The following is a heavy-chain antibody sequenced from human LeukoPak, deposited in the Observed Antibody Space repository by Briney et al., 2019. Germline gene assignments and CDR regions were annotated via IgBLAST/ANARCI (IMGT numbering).Heavy chain of an antibody. CDR3: AKAARYFDWLPYFDS. J-gene: IGHJ4*02. CDR1: GFTFDDNA. V-gene: IGHV3-43*02. Sequence: PGGSLRLSCAASGFTFDDNAMHWVRQTPGKGLEWVSLISGDGGSRDYADSVKGRFTVPRDNSKNSLYLQMNSLRTDDTAFYFCAKAARYFDWLPYFDSWGQGTLVTVSS. D-gene: IGHD3-9*01. CDR2: ISGDGGSR.